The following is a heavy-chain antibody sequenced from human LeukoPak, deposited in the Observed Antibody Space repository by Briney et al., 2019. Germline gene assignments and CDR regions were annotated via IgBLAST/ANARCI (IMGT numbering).Heavy chain of an antibody. V-gene: IGHV3-49*03. D-gene: IGHD3-22*01. Sequence: GGSLRLSCTASGFTFGDYAMSWFRQAPGKGLEWVGFIRSKAYGGTTEYAASVKGRFTISRDDSKSIAYLQMNSLKTEDTAVYYCTRLSSGYWHYYYMDVWGKGTTVTVSS. CDR3: TRLSSGYWHYYYMDV. CDR2: IRSKAYGGTT. J-gene: IGHJ6*03. CDR1: GFTFGDYA.